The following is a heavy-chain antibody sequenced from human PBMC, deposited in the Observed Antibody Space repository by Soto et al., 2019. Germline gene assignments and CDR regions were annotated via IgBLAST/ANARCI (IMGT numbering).Heavy chain of an antibody. V-gene: IGHV3-74*01. J-gene: IGHJ4*02. D-gene: IGHD1-1*01. CDR3: ARGIGYSAQDS. CDR1: GFTFSSYW. CDR2: ISSDVSST. Sequence: QPGGSLRLSCAASGFTFSSYWMHWVRQAPGKGLVWVSRISSDVSSTSYADSVKGRFTISRDNAKNTLYLQMDSLRAEDTAVYYCARGIGYSAQDSWGQGTMVTVYS.